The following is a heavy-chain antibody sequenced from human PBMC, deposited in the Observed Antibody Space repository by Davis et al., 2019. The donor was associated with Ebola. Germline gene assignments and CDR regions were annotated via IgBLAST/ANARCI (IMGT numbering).Heavy chain of an antibody. Sequence: GESLKISCADSVITFSSYAMTWVRQAPGKGLEWVSAISGSGGTTYYAGSVKGRFTVSRDNSKNTLYLQMNSLRAEDTAVYYCAKDGLDSDIYYYYGMDVWGKGTTVTVSS. D-gene: IGHD2-15*01. CDR3: AKDGLDSDIYYYYGMDV. CDR1: VITFSSYA. V-gene: IGHV3-23*01. J-gene: IGHJ6*04. CDR2: ISGSGGTT.